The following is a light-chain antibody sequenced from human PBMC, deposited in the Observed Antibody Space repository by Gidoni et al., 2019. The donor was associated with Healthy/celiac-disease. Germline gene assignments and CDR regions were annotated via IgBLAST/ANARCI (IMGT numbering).Light chain of an antibody. J-gene: IGKJ1*01. V-gene: IGKV1-5*03. CDR2: KAS. CDR1: QSISSW. Sequence: DLQMTQSPSTLSASVGDRVTITCRASQSISSWLAWYQQKPGKAPKLLIYKASSLESGVPSRFSGSGSGTEFTLTISSLQPDDFATYYCQQYNSYSPTWTFXQXTKVEIK. CDR3: QQYNSYSPTWT.